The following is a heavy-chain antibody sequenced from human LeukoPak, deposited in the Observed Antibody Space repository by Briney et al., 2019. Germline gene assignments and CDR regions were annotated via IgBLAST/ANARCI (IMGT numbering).Heavy chain of an antibody. CDR3: AVLGGGIKHWYAFDY. CDR1: GFTFSSYL. V-gene: IGHV3-23*01. CDR2: ISGSGSGGGT. D-gene: IGHD3-16*01. Sequence: PGGSLRLSCAASGFTFSSYLMSWVRQTPGKGLEWVSAISGSGSGGGTYYAVSVRGRITISRDNYKNTLYLQMNSLRADDTAVYYCAVLGGGIKHWYAFDYWGQGTLVTVSS. J-gene: IGHJ4*02.